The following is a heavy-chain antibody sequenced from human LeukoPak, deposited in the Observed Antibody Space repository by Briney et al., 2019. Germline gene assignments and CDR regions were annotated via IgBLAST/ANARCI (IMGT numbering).Heavy chain of an antibody. CDR3: ARSTGYSGYAY. V-gene: IGHV3-48*01. CDR2: ISGSGYTI. D-gene: IGHD5-12*01. CDR1: GFTFSSYS. Sequence: GGSLRLSCAASGFTFSSYSMNWVRQAPGKGLECVSYISGSGYTIYYAASVKGRFTISRDNAKNSLYLQMNSLRAEDTAVYYCARSTGYSGYAYWGQGTLDTVSS. J-gene: IGHJ4*02.